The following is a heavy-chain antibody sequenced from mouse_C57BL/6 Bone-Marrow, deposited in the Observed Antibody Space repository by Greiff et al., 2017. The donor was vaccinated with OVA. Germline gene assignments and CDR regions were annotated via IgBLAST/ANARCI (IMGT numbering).Heavy chain of an antibody. CDR3: ARGWLLRFDY. CDR1: GYSITSGYY. CDR2: ISYDGSN. D-gene: IGHD2-3*01. J-gene: IGHJ2*01. V-gene: IGHV3-6*01. Sequence: EVQLQESGPGLVKPSQSLSLTCSVTGYSITSGYYWNWIRQFPGNKLEWMGYISYDGSNNYNPSLKNRISITRDTSKNQFFLKLNSVTTEDTATYYCARGWLLRFDYWGQGTTLTVSS.